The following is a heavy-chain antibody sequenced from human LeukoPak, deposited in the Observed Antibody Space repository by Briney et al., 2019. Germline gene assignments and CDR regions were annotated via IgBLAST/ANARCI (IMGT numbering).Heavy chain of an antibody. V-gene: IGHV1-69*05. CDR3: TRRGYYGSGKID. CDR1: GGTFSSYA. Sequence: SVKVSCKASGGTFSSYAISWVRQAPGQGLEWMGRIIPIFGTANYAQKFQGRVTITTDESTSTAYMELSSLRSEDTAVYYCTRRGYYGSGKIDWGQGTLVTVSS. D-gene: IGHD3-10*01. J-gene: IGHJ4*02. CDR2: IIPIFGTA.